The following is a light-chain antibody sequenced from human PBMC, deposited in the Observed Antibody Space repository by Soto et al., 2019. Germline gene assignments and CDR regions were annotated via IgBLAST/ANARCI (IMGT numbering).Light chain of an antibody. CDR1: QSLLHSNGYNY. Sequence: DIVMTQSPLSLPVTPGEPASISCRYSQSLLHSNGYNYVDWSLQKTGQSPQVLIYLGSNRASGVPDRFSGSGSGTDFTLKISRVEAEDVGVYYCMQLLQTPLTFGGGTKVEIK. J-gene: IGKJ4*01. V-gene: IGKV2-28*01. CDR2: LGS. CDR3: MQLLQTPLT.